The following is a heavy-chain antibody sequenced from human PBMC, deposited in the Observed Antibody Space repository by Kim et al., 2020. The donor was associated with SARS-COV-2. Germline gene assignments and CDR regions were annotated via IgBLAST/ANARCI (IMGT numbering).Heavy chain of an antibody. Sequence: ASVKVSCKASGYTFTTNALHWLRQAPGQTLEWMGYVYTDSGDTKYSQRFQGRVAITRDTSASTVYMALSSLTSEETAFYYCVRGESAGYNYWGQRTLFTVTS. D-gene: IGHD3-9*01. CDR3: VRGESAGYNY. J-gene: IGHJ4*02. CDR1: GYTFTTNA. CDR2: VYTDSGDT. V-gene: IGHV1-3*04.